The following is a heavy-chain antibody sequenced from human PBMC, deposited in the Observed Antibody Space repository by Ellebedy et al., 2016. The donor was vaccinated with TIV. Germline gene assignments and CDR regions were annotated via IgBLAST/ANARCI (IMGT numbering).Heavy chain of an antibody. CDR1: GFTFSSYS. Sequence: GESLKISCAASGFTFSSYSMNWVRQAPGKGLEWVSSISSSSSYIYYADSVKGRFIISRDNAKNSLYLQMNSLRAEDTAVYYCARPGIAVAGSTDYWGQGTLVTVSS. CDR2: ISSSSSYI. CDR3: ARPGIAVAGSTDY. V-gene: IGHV3-21*01. D-gene: IGHD6-19*01. J-gene: IGHJ4*02.